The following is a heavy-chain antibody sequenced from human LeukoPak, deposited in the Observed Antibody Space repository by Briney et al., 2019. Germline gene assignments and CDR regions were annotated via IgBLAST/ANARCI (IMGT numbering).Heavy chain of an antibody. Sequence: GEFLKISCKGSGYSFTNYWIVWVRQLPRKGLEWMGIMYPGDSNVRYSPSFQGQVTMSADTSISTAYLQWSSLKASDTAVYYCARRLSVTGREFDYWGQGTLVTVSS. CDR2: MYPGDSNV. D-gene: IGHD2-8*02. CDR3: ARRLSVTGREFDY. J-gene: IGHJ4*02. CDR1: GYSFTNYW. V-gene: IGHV5-51*01.